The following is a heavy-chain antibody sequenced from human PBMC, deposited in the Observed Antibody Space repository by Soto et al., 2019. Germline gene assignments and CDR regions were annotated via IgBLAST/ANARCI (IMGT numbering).Heavy chain of an antibody. CDR3: ARDQYDFWSGSTEDAFDI. Sequence: QVQLVESGGGVVQPGRSLRLSCAASGFTFSSYGMHWVRQAPGKGLEWVAVIWYDGSNKYYADSVKGRFTISRDNSKNTLYLQMNSLRAEVTAVYYCARDQYDFWSGSTEDAFDIWGQGTMVTVSS. D-gene: IGHD3-3*01. CDR2: IWYDGSNK. V-gene: IGHV3-33*01. J-gene: IGHJ3*02. CDR1: GFTFSSYG.